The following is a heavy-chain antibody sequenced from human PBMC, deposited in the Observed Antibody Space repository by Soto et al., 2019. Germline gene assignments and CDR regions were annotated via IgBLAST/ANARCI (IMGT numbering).Heavy chain of an antibody. CDR1: GYRFTDYW. V-gene: IGHV5-51*01. CDR2: IYTGDSDT. J-gene: IGHJ4*02. D-gene: IGHD3-3*02. CDR3: GRLGAGGLSLFEI. Sequence: GESLKISCKGSGYRFTDYWIGWVRQMPGAGLEWMGIIYTGDSDTRYSPSFQGQVTISADKSINTAYLQWSSLKASDTAMYYCGRLGAGGLSLFEIWDQGTLVTVSS.